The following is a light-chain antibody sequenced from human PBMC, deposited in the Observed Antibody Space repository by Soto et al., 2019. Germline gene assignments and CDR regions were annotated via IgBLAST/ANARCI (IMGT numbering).Light chain of an antibody. CDR3: GSYTSSRYV. V-gene: IGLV2-14*01. Sequence: QSVLTQPASVSGSPGQSITISCTGTSIDVGGYNYVSWYQQHPGKAPKLMIYDVSNRPSGVSNRFSGSKSGNTASLTISGLQAEDEADYYCGSYTSSRYVFGTGTKVTVL. CDR1: SIDVGGYNY. CDR2: DVS. J-gene: IGLJ1*01.